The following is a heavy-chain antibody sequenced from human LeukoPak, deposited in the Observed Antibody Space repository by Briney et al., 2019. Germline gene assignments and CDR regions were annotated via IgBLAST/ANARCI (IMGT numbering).Heavy chain of an antibody. CDR1: GFTFSSYA. Sequence: PGGSLRLSCAASGFTFSSYAMHWVRQAPGKGLEWVAVISYDGSNKYYADSVKGRFTISRDNSKNTLYLQMNSLRAEDTAVYYCARGVEWLYSSSWYLYYIDYWGQGTLVTVSS. CDR3: ARGVEWLYSSSWYLYYIDY. D-gene: IGHD6-13*01. J-gene: IGHJ4*02. CDR2: ISYDGSNK. V-gene: IGHV3-30-3*01.